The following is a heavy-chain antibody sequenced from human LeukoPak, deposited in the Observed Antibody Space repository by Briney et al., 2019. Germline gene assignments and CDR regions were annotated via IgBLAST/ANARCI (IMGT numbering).Heavy chain of an antibody. Sequence: GGSLRLSCAASGLTFSSYSMNWVRQAPGKGLEWVSSISSSSNYIYYADSVKGRFTISRDNTKNSLYLQMNSLRAEDTAVYYCARVPHAMVRGVIITEFYFDYWGQGTLVTVSS. D-gene: IGHD3-10*01. V-gene: IGHV3-21*01. J-gene: IGHJ4*02. CDR1: GLTFSSYS. CDR3: ARVPHAMVRGVIITEFYFDY. CDR2: ISSSSNYI.